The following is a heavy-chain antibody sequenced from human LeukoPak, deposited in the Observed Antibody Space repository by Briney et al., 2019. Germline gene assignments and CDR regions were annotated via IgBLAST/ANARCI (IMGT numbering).Heavy chain of an antibody. J-gene: IGHJ6*02. Sequence: ASVKVSCKASGYTFTSYGFSWMRQAPGQGLEWMGWISAYNGNTNYPQNLQGRVTMTTDTSTSTAYMELRSLRSDDTAVYYCARDLPITMIVVVITTFYYGMDVWGQGTTVTVSS. V-gene: IGHV1-18*01. CDR1: GYTFTSYG. D-gene: IGHD3-22*01. CDR3: ARDLPITMIVVVITTFYYGMDV. CDR2: ISAYNGNT.